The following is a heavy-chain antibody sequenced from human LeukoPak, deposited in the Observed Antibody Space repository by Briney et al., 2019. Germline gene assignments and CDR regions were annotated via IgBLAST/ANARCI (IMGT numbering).Heavy chain of an antibody. CDR1: GYTFTGYF. Sequence: ASVKVSCKASGYTFTGYFMHWVRQAPGQGLEWMGWINPNSGGTNYAQNFQGRVTMTRDTSISTAYMELSRLRSDDTAVYYCAREGIGVMSYWGQGTLVTVSS. CDR2: INPNSGGT. J-gene: IGHJ4*02. CDR3: AREGIGVMSY. V-gene: IGHV1-2*02. D-gene: IGHD3-10*01.